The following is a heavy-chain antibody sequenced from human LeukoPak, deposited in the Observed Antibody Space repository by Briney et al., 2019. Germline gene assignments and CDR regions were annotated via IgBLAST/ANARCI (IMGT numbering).Heavy chain of an antibody. Sequence: GGSLRLSCAASGFTFSSYAMHWVRQAPGEGLEWVAVISYDGSNKYYADSVKGRFTISRDNSKNTLYLQMNSLRAEDTAVYYCARGVRGRIAVAGGDFDYWGQGTLVTVSS. CDR1: GFTFSSYA. CDR3: ARGVRGRIAVAGGDFDY. CDR2: ISYDGSNK. V-gene: IGHV3-30-3*01. D-gene: IGHD6-19*01. J-gene: IGHJ4*02.